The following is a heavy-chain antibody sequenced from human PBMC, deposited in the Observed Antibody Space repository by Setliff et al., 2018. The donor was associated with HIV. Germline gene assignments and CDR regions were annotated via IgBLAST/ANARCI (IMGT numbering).Heavy chain of an antibody. CDR3: AKDGYSDYLNSYFDY. CDR2: IKGDGSEK. CDR1: GFTFSYRW. Sequence: GGSLRLSCAASGFTFSYRWMTWVRQAPGKGLEWVANIKGDGSEKYYVDSVKGRFTISRDNAKNSLYLQMNSLRAEDTAIYYCAKDGYSDYLNSYFDYWGQGTLVTVSS. V-gene: IGHV3-7*01. D-gene: IGHD4-17*01. J-gene: IGHJ4*02.